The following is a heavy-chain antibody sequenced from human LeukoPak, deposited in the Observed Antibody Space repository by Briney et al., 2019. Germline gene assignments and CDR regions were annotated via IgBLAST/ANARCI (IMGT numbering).Heavy chain of an antibody. CDR1: GGTFSSSG. Sequence: SVKVSCNASGGTFSSSGINWVRQPPGQGPEWLGGVIPIVGTANYDQQFEGRLTIPSAESTSTVYMDLTSLGFEDKAVYYCAAVGWGDTAQVGFYSWGQGPEVAVS. J-gene: IGHJ4*02. CDR2: VIPIVGTA. CDR3: AAVGWGDTAQVGFYS. D-gene: IGHD5-18*01. V-gene: IGHV1-69*01.